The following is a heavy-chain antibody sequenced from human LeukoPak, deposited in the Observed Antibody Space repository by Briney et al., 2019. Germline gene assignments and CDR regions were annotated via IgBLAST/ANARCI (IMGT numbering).Heavy chain of an antibody. CDR2: ISSSSSYI. Sequence: PGGSLRLSCAASGFTFSSYSMNWVRQAPGKGLEWVSSISSSSSYIYYVDSVMGRFTISRDNANNSLYLQRSSLTSENTAVYYCAKHWDYYGMDVWGQGTTVTVSS. CDR1: GFTFSSYS. V-gene: IGHV3-21*01. J-gene: IGHJ6*02. CDR3: AKHWDYYGMDV. D-gene: IGHD3-16*01.